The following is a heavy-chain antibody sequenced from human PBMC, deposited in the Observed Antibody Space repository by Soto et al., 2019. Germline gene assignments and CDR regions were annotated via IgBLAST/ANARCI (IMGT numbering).Heavy chain of an antibody. CDR1: VFTFTDYA. Sequence: GGSLRLFCAASVFTFTDYAMHWVRQAPGKGLEWVAFISYDGSNKYFADSVKGRFTISRDNSKNTLYLHMNSLRAENTAVYYCAKGVPGIAVAGTGYFQHWGQGTLVTV. J-gene: IGHJ1*01. CDR2: ISYDGSNK. D-gene: IGHD6-19*01. V-gene: IGHV3-30-3*01. CDR3: AKGVPGIAVAGTGYFQH.